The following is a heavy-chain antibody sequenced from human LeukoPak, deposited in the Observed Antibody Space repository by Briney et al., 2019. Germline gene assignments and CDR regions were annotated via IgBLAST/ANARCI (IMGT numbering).Heavy chain of an antibody. CDR2: ISGSGGST. CDR3: AKGSLLWWGFDY. Sequence: GESLKISCAASGFTFTTYAMPWVRQAPGKGLEWVSSISGSGGSTYYADSVKGRFTISRDNSKNTLYLQMNSLRAEDTAIYYCAKGSLLWWGFDYWGQGTLVTVSS. J-gene: IGHJ4*02. D-gene: IGHD3-10*01. V-gene: IGHV3-23*01. CDR1: GFTFTTYA.